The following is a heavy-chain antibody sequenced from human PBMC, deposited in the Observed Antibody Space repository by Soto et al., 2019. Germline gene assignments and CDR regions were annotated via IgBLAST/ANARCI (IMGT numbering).Heavy chain of an antibody. V-gene: IGHV4-34*01. Sequence: SETLSLTCAVYGGSFSGYYWSCIRQPPGKGLEWIGEINYSGSTNYNPFLKSRVTISVDTSKNQFSLKLSSVTAADTAVYYCARAGYGGNSGLGHLDYWGQGTLVTVSS. J-gene: IGHJ4*02. CDR1: GGSFSGYY. CDR2: INYSGST. CDR3: ARAGYGGNSGLGHLDY. D-gene: IGHD2-21*02.